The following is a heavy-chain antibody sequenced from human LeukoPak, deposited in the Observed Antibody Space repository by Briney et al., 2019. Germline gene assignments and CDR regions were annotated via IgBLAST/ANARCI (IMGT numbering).Heavy chain of an antibody. J-gene: IGHJ3*02. Sequence: GGSLRLSCAASGFTFSSYTMNWVRQAPGKGLEWVSVIYSGGSTYYADSVKGRFTISRDNSKNTLYLQMNSLRAEDTAVYYCASGSHHAGAFDIWGQGTMVTVSS. V-gene: IGHV3-66*01. CDR1: GFTFSSYT. D-gene: IGHD1-26*01. CDR3: ASGSHHAGAFDI. CDR2: IYSGGST.